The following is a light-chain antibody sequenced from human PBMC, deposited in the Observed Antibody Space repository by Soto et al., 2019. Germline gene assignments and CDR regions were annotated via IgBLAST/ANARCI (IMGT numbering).Light chain of an antibody. CDR3: QTWGTGIRV. J-gene: IGLJ2*01. Sequence: QPVLTQSPSASASLGASVKLTCTLSSGHSSYAIAWHQQQPEKGPRYLMKLNSDGSHTNGDGIPDRFSVSSSGAERYLIISSLPSEDEADYYCQTWGTGIRVFGGGTKLTVL. CDR2: LNSDGSH. V-gene: IGLV4-69*01. CDR1: SGHSSYA.